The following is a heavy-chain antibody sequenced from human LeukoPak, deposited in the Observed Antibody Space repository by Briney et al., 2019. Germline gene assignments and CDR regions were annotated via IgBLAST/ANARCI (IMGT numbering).Heavy chain of an antibody. CDR3: ARGGLSSGWNY. D-gene: IGHD6-19*01. CDR1: GGSVSSGSYF. Sequence: KPSETLSLTCTVSGGSVSSGSYFWSWIRQPPGKGLEWIGFIYYSGNTKYNPSLESRATISVDTSKNQFSLKLTPLTTADTAVYYCARGGLSSGWNYWGRGALVTVSS. J-gene: IGHJ4*02. CDR2: IYYSGNT. V-gene: IGHV4-61*01.